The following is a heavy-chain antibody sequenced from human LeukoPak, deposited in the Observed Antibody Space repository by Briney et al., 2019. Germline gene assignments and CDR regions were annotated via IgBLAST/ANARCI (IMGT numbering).Heavy chain of an antibody. D-gene: IGHD3-10*01. Sequence: PGGSLRLSCAVSGFTFSSYWMSWVRQAPGRGLEWVANIKQDGSGTYYVDSVKGRFTISRDNAKNSLYLQMNSLRAEDTAVYYCARVYSHTITMVRGVIGGWGQGTVVTVSS. CDR2: IKQDGSGT. CDR3: ARVYSHTITMVRGVIGG. CDR1: GFTFSSYW. V-gene: IGHV3-7*03. J-gene: IGHJ4*02.